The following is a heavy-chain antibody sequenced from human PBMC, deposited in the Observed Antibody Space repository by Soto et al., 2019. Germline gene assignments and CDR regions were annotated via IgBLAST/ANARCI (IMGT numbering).Heavy chain of an antibody. J-gene: IGHJ5*02. CDR2: TYFRSKWYN. D-gene: IGHD5-12*01. CDR1: GDSVSSNTAS. CDR3: AKGDNLGPKTGYAFDP. V-gene: IGHV6-1*01. Sequence: SQTLSPTCAISGDSVSSNTASWNWIRQSPSRGLEWLGRTYFRSKWYNDYAVSVKSRIIINPDTSNNQFSLQLNSVTPEDTAVYFCAKGDNLGPKTGYAFDPWGQGIMVTVYS.